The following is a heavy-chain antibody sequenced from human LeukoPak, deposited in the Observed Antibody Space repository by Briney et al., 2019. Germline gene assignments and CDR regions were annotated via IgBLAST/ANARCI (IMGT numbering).Heavy chain of an antibody. Sequence: ASVKVSCKASGGTFSSYAFSWVRQAPGQGLEWMGGIIPIFSTVNYAQKFQGRVTITADKSTSTAYMELSSLRSEDTAVYYCARDGVLRYFDWLPMAFDYWGQGTLVTVSS. D-gene: IGHD3-9*01. CDR1: GGTFSSYA. CDR3: ARDGVLRYFDWLPMAFDY. CDR2: IIPIFSTV. J-gene: IGHJ4*02. V-gene: IGHV1-69*06.